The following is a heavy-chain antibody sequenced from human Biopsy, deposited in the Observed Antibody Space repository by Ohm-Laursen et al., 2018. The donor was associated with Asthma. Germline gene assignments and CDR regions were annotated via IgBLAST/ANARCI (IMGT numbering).Heavy chain of an antibody. V-gene: IGHV4-30-2*01. CDR2: MYHSGRT. CDR1: GGSVSSGNNS. D-gene: IGHD1-20*01. J-gene: IGHJ5*02. Sequence: TLSLTCAVSGGSVSSGNNSWTWIRQPPGKGLEWIGYMYHSGRTNYNPSLKSRVTISADTSKNQFHLNLSSVTAADTAVYFCARAAITGIRGWFDPWGQGTQVTVSS. CDR3: ARAAITGIRGWFDP.